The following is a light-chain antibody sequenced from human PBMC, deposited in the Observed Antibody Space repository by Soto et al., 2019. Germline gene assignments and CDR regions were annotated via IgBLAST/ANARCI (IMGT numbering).Light chain of an antibody. CDR3: QQYNSYSHT. J-gene: IGKJ2*01. Sequence: DIQMTQSPSTLSASVGDRVTITCRASQSISSWLAWYQQKPGKAPKLLIYKASSLESGVPSRFSGSGSGTEVTLTISSLQPDDFATYYCQQYNSYSHTFGQGTKLEIK. V-gene: IGKV1-5*03. CDR1: QSISSW. CDR2: KAS.